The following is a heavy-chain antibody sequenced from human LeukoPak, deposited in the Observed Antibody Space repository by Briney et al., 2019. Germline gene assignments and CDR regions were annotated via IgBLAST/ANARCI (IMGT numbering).Heavy chain of an antibody. D-gene: IGHD1-14*01. CDR1: GGSFSGFY. J-gene: IGHJ4*02. CDR2: IFPGGRI. CDR3: GRGLGEGYPEH. Sequence: SETLSLTCAVHGGSFSGFYWTWLRQPPGKGPEWIGEIFPGGRIKYNPSLQSRVTISGDASKKQCSLKVSSVTAADTAVYYCGRGLGEGYPEHWGQGTVVTVSP. V-gene: IGHV4-34*01.